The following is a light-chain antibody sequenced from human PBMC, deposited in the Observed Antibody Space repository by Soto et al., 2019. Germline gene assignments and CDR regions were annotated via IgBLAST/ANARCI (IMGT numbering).Light chain of an antibody. CDR2: QNN. J-gene: IGLJ1*01. Sequence: QSVLTQPPSLSAAPGQKVTISCSGGSSNIGNNFVSWYQQLPGTAPKHLIYQNNKRPSGIPDRFSGSKSGTSATLAITGLQTGDEADYYCGTWDSSLSAGVFGTGTKVTVL. V-gene: IGLV1-51*02. CDR1: SSNIGNNF. CDR3: GTWDSSLSAGV.